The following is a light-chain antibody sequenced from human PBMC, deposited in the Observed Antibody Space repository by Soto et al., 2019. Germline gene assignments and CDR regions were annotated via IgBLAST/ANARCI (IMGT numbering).Light chain of an antibody. CDR3: HQYSSFPPIT. CDR1: QSINNS. J-gene: IGKJ5*01. V-gene: IGKV1-5*03. CDR2: KAS. Sequence: SEMTGDYKTVCASVGDRLTITVRASQSINNSLPRYQKRPGRAPKLLIYKASVLETVAPSRFRRTGSGISSTLTIHSSDPEGSAPSCCHQYSSFPPITFGQGTRLEIK.